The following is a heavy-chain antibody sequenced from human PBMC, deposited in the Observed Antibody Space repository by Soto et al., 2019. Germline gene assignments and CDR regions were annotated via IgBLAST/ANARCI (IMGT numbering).Heavy chain of an antibody. V-gene: IGHV4-59*01. CDR2: IYYSGST. CDR3: ARQSGSYDRYYFDY. Sequence: SETLSLTCTVSGGSISSYFWSWIRQPPGKGLEYIGYIYYSGSTSYSPSLKSRVTISVDTSKNQFSLKLNSVTAADTAVYYCARQSGSYDRYYFDYWGQGTLVTVSS. CDR1: GGSISSYF. J-gene: IGHJ4*02. D-gene: IGHD1-26*01.